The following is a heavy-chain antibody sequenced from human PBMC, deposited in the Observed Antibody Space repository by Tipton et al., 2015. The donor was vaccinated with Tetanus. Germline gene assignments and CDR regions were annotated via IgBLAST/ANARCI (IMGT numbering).Heavy chain of an antibody. CDR2: IHHTGST. J-gene: IGHJ4*02. D-gene: IGHD6-6*01. V-gene: IGHV4-31*03. CDR3: VKFEYRTPFAS. CDR1: GDSISSGGPY. Sequence: TLSLTCTVSGDSISSGGPYWSWIRQFPGKGLEWMGYIHHTGSTYYNPSLKTRITLSVDTSKNQFSLKLTSVTAGDTAVYFCVKFEYRTPFASWGQGALVTVSS.